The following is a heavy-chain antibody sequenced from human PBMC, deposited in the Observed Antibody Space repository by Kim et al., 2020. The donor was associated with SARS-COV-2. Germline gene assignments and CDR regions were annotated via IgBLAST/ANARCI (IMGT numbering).Heavy chain of an antibody. CDR2: IYYSGST. V-gene: IGHV4-31*03. CDR3: ARDRVWGSYPRGFDY. Sequence: SETLSLTCTVSGGSISSGGYYWSWIRQHPGKGLEWIGYIYYSGSTYYNPSLKSRVTISVDTSKNQFSLKLSSVTAADTAVYYCARDRVWGSYPRGFDYWGQGTLVTVSS. J-gene: IGHJ4*02. CDR1: GGSISSGGYY. D-gene: IGHD3-16*01.